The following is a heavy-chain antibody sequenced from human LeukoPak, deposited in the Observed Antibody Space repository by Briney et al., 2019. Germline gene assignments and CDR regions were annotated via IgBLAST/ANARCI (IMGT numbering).Heavy chain of an antibody. CDR3: ARGQTAIANENASDI. CDR1: GGSISSGGYS. Sequence: SQTLSLTCAVSGGSISSGGYSWSWIRQPPGKGLEWIGYIYHSGSTYYNPSLNSRVTISIDRSKNQFSLKLSSVTAADTAVYYCARGQTAIANENASDIWGQGTMVTVSS. V-gene: IGHV4-30-2*01. CDR2: IYHSGST. J-gene: IGHJ3*02. D-gene: IGHD5-18*01.